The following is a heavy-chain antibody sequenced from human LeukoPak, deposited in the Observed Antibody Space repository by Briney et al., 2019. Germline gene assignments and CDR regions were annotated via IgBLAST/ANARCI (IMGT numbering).Heavy chain of an antibody. Sequence: GGSQTLSCAASGFTFSSYAMSWVRQAPRKGLEWVSAISGSGGSTYYADSVKGRFTISRDNSKNTLYLQMNSLRAEDTAVYYCAKAQILVTELFFDNWGQGTLVTVSS. CDR2: ISGSGGST. J-gene: IGHJ4*03. D-gene: IGHD2-21*02. CDR3: AKAQILVTELFFDN. CDR1: GFTFSSYA. V-gene: IGHV3-23*01.